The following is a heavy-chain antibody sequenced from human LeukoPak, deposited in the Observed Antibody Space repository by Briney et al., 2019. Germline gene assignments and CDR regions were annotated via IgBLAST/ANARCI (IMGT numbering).Heavy chain of an antibody. CDR3: AKDWSCSSASCRFDY. D-gene: IGHD2-2*01. CDR2: ISGSGGNT. Sequence: GGSLRLSCAAPGFTFSSYAMSWVRQAPGKGLEWASGISGSGGNTYYADSVKGRFTISRDNSKNTLYLQMNSLRAEDTAVYYCAKDWSCSSASCRFDYWGQGTLVTVSS. CDR1: GFTFSSYA. J-gene: IGHJ4*02. V-gene: IGHV3-23*01.